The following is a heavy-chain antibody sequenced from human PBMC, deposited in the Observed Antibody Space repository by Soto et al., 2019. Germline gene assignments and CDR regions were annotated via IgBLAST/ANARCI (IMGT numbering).Heavy chain of an antibody. V-gene: IGHV3-21*06. CDR1: GFIFSSHN. J-gene: IGHJ6*02. D-gene: IGHD3-9*01. Sequence: PGGSLRLSCAASGFIFSSHNMSWVRQAPGKGLEWVSSITGSSSYIFYADSVKGRFTISRDNAKNTVYLQVNSLRAEDTGVYYCARLVASETGYGMDVWGQGTTVTVSS. CDR3: ARLVASETGYGMDV. CDR2: ITGSSSYI.